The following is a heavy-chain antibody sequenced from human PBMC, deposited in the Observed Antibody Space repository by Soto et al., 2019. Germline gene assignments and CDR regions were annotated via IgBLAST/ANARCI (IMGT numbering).Heavy chain of an antibody. CDR2: ISYDGSNK. D-gene: IGHD6-6*01. Sequence: GGSLRLSCAASGFTFSNYPMHWVRQAPGKGLEWVAVISYDGSNKYYADSVKGRLTISRDNSKNTLDLQMSSLRGEDTAVYYCARPSLPSIAARGDIFDYWGQGTLVTVSS. CDR3: ARPSLPSIAARGDIFDY. V-gene: IGHV3-30-3*01. CDR1: GFTFSNYP. J-gene: IGHJ4*02.